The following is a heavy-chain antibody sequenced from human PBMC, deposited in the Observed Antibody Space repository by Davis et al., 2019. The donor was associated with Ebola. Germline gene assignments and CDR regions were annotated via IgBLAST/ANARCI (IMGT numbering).Heavy chain of an antibody. Sequence: SVKVSCQASGGTFSPYAINWVRQAPGQGIEWMGGIIPISGSSNYAPKFQGRVAITADESTSTAYMELRSLRSDDTAVYYCARDTVVNWFDPWGQGTLVTVSS. J-gene: IGHJ5*02. CDR2: IIPISGSS. D-gene: IGHD4-23*01. CDR1: GGTFSPYA. V-gene: IGHV1-69*13. CDR3: ARDTVVNWFDP.